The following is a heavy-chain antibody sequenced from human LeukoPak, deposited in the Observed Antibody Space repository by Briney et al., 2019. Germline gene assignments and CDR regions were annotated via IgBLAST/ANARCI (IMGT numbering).Heavy chain of an antibody. Sequence: KASGGTFSSYGITWVRQAPGQGLEWMGGIIPMFGTANYAQMFQGRVTITAGESTRTSHMELSSLRPDDTAVYYCARVRELDAYYYYYALDVWGQGTTVIVSS. V-gene: IGHV1-69*01. J-gene: IGHJ6*02. D-gene: IGHD5-24*01. CDR1: GGTFSSYG. CDR3: ARVRELDAYYYYYALDV. CDR2: IIPMFGTA.